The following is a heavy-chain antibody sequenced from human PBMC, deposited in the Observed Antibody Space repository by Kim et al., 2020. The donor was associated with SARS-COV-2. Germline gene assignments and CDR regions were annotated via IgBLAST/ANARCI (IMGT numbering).Heavy chain of an antibody. D-gene: IGHD1-1*01. CDR2: SDI. Sequence: SDIYYADSVKSRFSISRDNAKNSLYLQMNSLRAEETAVYYCARDVERGGLWGQGTLVNVSS. V-gene: IGHV3-21*01. J-gene: IGHJ4*02. CDR3: ARDVERGGL.